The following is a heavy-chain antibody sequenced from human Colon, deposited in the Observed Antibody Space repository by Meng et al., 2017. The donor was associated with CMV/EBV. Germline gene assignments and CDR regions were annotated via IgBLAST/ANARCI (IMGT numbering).Heavy chain of an antibody. CDR2: ISYDGSNK. CDR3: AREFWAVAGA. CDR1: GFTFSSYA. Sequence: GGSLRLSCAASGFTFSSYAMHWVRQAPGKGLEWVAVISYDGSNKYYGDSVKGRFTISRDNSKNTLYLQMNSLRAEDTAVYYCAREFWAVAGAWGQGTLVTVSS. D-gene: IGHD6-19*01. J-gene: IGHJ5*02. V-gene: IGHV3-30*04.